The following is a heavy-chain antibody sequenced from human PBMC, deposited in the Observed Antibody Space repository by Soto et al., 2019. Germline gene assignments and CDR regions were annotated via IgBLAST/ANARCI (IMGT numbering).Heavy chain of an antibody. CDR3: ATALSTPAA. CDR2: IKSKTEGGST. V-gene: IGHV3-15*07. CDR1: GVTFNNAY. J-gene: IGHJ5*02. D-gene: IGHD2-2*01. Sequence: EVQLVESGGGLVEPGKSLRLSCAASGVTFNNAYMNWVRQAPGKGLEWVGRIKSKTEGGSTDYAAPVKLRFSISTDDATNTRYLQMNSLTIDDTAIYFCATALSTPAAWGQGTLVTVSS.